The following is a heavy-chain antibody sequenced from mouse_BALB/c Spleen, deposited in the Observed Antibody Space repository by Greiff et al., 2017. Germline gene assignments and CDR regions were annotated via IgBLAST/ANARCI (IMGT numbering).Heavy chain of an antibody. V-gene: IGHV8-8*01. CDR2: IWWDDDK. Sequence: QVTLKESGPGILQPSQTLSLTCSFSGFSLSTSGMGVGWIRQPSGKGLKWLAHIWWDDDKRYNPALKSRLTISKDTSSNQVFLKIASVDTADTATYYCARIVTGTTPPYYFDYWGQGTTLTVSS. CDR3: ARIVTGTTPPYYFDY. J-gene: IGHJ2*01. D-gene: IGHD4-1*01. CDR1: GFSLSTSGMG.